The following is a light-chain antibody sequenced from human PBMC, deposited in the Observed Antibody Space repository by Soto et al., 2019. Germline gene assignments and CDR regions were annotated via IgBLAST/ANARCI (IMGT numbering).Light chain of an antibody. V-gene: IGKV3-11*01. CDR3: QQRSNWPPFT. CDR2: DAS. Sequence: EIVLTQSPATLSLSPGERATLSCRASQSVGSYLTWYQQKPGQAPRLRIYDASNRAIAIPARFSGSGSATDFNLTISSLAPEDFAVYYGQQRSNWPPFTCGPGTKVYI. CDR1: QSVGSY. J-gene: IGKJ3*01.